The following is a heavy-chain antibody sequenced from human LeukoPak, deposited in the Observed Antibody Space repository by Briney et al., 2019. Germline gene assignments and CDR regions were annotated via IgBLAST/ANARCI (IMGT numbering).Heavy chain of an antibody. J-gene: IGHJ4*02. D-gene: IGHD5-12*01. CDR2: IRSYNGNK. Sequence: SVNVSCKSSGYTFPSYGISCVRQAPGQGREWMGRIRSYNGNKNYPQKLQRRLTMTTDTSTRTAYMELRSLRSDETAVYYCASKGRGYDFFDCWGQGTLVTVSS. V-gene: IGHV1-18*01. CDR3: ASKGRGYDFFDC. CDR1: GYTFPSYG.